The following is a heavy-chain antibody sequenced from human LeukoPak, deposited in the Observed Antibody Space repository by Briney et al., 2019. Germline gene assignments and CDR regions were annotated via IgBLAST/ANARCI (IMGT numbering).Heavy chain of an antibody. CDR1: GGSFSGYY. D-gene: IGHD1-26*01. CDR3: ARITGRDV. J-gene: IGHJ6*04. V-gene: IGHV4-34*01. CDR2: INHSGST. Sequence: SETLSLTCAVYGGSFSGYYWSWIRQPPGKGLEWIGEINHSGSTNYNPSLKSRVTISVDTSKNQFSLKLSSVTAADTAVYYRARITGRDVWGKGTTVTVSS.